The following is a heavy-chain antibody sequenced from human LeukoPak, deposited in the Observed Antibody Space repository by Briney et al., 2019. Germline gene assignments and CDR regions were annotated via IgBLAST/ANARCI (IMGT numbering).Heavy chain of an antibody. CDR1: GYTFTSYD. CDR3: ARSLPTYYYDSSGYYYPPDY. J-gene: IGHJ4*02. CDR2: MNPNSGNT. V-gene: IGHV1-8*01. Sequence: GTSVKVSCKASGYTFTSYDINWVRQATGQGLEWMGWMNPNSGNTGYAQKFQGRVTMTRNTSISTAYMELSSLRSEDTAVYYCARSLPTYYYDSSGYYYPPDYWGQGTLVTVSS. D-gene: IGHD3-22*01.